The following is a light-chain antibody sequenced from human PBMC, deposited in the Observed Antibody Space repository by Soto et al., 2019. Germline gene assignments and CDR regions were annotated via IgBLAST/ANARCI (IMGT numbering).Light chain of an antibody. Sequence: QSVLTQPPSVSGTPGLRVNISCSGGISNIGKDTVNWYQRLPGTAPKLLIYIDNQRPSGVPDRFSGSKSGTSASLAISGLQSEDEADYFCASWDDSLNGPVFGGGTKVTVL. J-gene: IGLJ2*01. CDR3: ASWDDSLNGPV. CDR2: IDN. V-gene: IGLV1-44*01. CDR1: ISNIGKDT.